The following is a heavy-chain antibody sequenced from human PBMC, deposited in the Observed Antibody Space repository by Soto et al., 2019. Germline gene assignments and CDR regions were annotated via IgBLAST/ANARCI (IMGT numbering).Heavy chain of an antibody. J-gene: IGHJ4*02. CDR1: GYRFTSYW. D-gene: IGHD3-22*01. CDR2: IDPSDSYT. V-gene: IGHV5-10-1*01. Sequence: ASLKISCKGCGYRFTSYWISWVRQMPGKGLEWMGSIDPSDSYTNYSPSFQGHVTISADKSISTAYLQWSSLKASDTTMYYCATVHYYDSSGYFDYWGQGTLVTVSS. CDR3: ATVHYYDSSGYFDY.